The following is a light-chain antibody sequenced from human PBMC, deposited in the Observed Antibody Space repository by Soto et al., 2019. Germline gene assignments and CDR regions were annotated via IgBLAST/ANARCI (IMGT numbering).Light chain of an antibody. V-gene: IGKV1-17*01. CDR2: AAS. CDR1: EGVRND. CDR3: QQSCNSPQT. J-gene: IGKJ5*01. Sequence: TQSPAALSLSLGDRVTITCRASEGVRNDLGWYQQKPGKAPKRLIFAASSWQSGIPSRFSGSGSGTDFTLTISSLEPEDFAAYYCQQSCNSPQTFGQGTRLEIK.